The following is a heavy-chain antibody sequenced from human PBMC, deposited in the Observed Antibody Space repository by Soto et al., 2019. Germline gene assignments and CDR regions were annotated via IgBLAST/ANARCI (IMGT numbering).Heavy chain of an antibody. CDR3: ARRPITIFGVVIIGAAFDI. CDR1: GGSISSSSYY. V-gene: IGHV4-39*01. Sequence: PSETLSLTCTVSGGSISSSSYYWGWIRQPPGKGLEWIGSIYYSGSTYYNPSLKSRVTISVDTSKNQFSLKLSSVTAADTAVYYCARRPITIFGVVIIGAAFDIWGQGTMVTVSS. J-gene: IGHJ3*02. CDR2: IYYSGST. D-gene: IGHD3-3*01.